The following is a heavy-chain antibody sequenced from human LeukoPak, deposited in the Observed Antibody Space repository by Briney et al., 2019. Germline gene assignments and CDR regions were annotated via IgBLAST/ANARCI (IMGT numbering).Heavy chain of an antibody. CDR3: ARDNWLLWFGERPVFDY. CDR1: GFTFSSYW. V-gene: IGHV3-7*01. CDR2: IKQDGSEK. J-gene: IGHJ4*02. Sequence: PGGSLRLSCAASGFTFSSYWMSWVRQAPGKGLEWVANIKQDGSEKCYVDSVKGRFTISRDNAKNSLYLQMNSLRAEDTAVYYCARDNWLLWFGERPVFDYWGQGTLVTVSS. D-gene: IGHD3-10*01.